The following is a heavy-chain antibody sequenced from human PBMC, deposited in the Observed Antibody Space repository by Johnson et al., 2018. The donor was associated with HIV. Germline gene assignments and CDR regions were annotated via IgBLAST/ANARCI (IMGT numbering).Heavy chain of an antibody. CDR3: AREVYGSGSYGAFDI. CDR1: GFTFDDYG. CDR2: INWNGGST. V-gene: IGHV3-20*04. Sequence: EQLVESGGGVARPGGSLRLSCAASGFTFDDYGMSWVRQAPGKGLEWVSGINWNGGSTGYADSVKGRFTISRDNDKHSLYLQMNSLRAEDTDLYYCAREVYGSGSYGAFDIWGQGTMVTVSS. J-gene: IGHJ3*02. D-gene: IGHD3-10*01.